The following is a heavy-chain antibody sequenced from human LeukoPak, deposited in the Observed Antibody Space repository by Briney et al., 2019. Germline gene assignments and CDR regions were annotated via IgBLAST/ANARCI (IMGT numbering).Heavy chain of an antibody. CDR1: GGSISSSSYY. Sequence: PSETLSLTCTVSGGSISSSSYYWGWIRQPPGKGLEWIGSIYYSGSTYYNPSLKSRVTISVDTSKNQFSLKLSSVTAADTAVYYCARDHEEGGFDYWGQGTLVTVSS. J-gene: IGHJ4*02. V-gene: IGHV4-39*07. CDR2: IYYSGST. D-gene: IGHD1-26*01. CDR3: ARDHEEGGFDY.